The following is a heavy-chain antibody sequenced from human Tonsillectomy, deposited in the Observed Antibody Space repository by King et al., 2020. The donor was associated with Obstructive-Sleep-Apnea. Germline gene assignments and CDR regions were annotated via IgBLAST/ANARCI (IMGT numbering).Heavy chain of an antibody. J-gene: IGHJ4*02. Sequence: VTLKESGPALVKPTQTLTLTCTFSGFSLSTSGMCVSWIRQPPGKALEWLARIDWVDDKYYSTSLKTRLTISKDTSKNHVVLAMTNMDPVDTATYYCARMRDAKVFDYWGQGTLVTVSS. V-gene: IGHV2-70*11. CDR3: ARMRDAKVFDY. CDR2: IDWVDDK. CDR1: GFSLSTSGMC.